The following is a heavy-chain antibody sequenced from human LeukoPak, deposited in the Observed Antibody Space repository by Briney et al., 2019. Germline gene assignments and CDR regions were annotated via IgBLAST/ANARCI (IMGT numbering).Heavy chain of an antibody. CDR3: ARIPTAIFAWFDP. CDR2: IYPGDSDT. V-gene: IGHV5-51*01. Sequence: GESLKISCKGSGYSFTSYWIGWVRQMPGKGLEWMGIIYPGDSDTRYSPSFQGQVTISADKSISTAYLQWSSLKASDIAMYYCARIPTAIFAWFDPWGQGTLVTVSS. CDR1: GYSFTSYW. J-gene: IGHJ5*02. D-gene: IGHD2-21*02.